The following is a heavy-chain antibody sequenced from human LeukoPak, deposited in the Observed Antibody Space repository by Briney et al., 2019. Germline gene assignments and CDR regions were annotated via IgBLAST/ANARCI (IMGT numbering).Heavy chain of an antibody. V-gene: IGHV3-74*01. D-gene: IGHD5-12*01. CDR2: VNRDGSST. Sequence: GGSLRLSCTTSGFTFSDYWMHWVRQVPGKGLVWVSRVNRDGSSTAYADSVKGRFTISRDNAENTHYLQMNSLRAEETAVYYCARASGYDFDSWGQGTLVTVSS. J-gene: IGHJ4*02. CDR3: ARASGYDFDS. CDR1: GFTFSDYW.